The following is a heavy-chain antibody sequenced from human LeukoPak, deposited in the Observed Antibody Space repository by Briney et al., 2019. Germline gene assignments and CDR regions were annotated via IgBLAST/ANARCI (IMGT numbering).Heavy chain of an antibody. D-gene: IGHD3-9*01. CDR2: IYYSGST. CDR3: ARHGGYDILTGYYNVWYFDL. J-gene: IGHJ2*01. V-gene: IGHV4-59*08. Sequence: SETLSLTCTVSGGSISSYYWSWIRQPPGKGLEWIGYIYYSGSTNYNPSLKSRVTISIDTSKNQFSLKLSSVTAADTAVYYCARHGGYDILTGYYNVWYFDLRGRGTLVTVS. CDR1: GGSISSYY.